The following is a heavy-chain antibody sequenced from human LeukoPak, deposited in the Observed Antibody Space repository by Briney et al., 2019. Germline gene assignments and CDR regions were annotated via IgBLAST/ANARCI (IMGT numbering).Heavy chain of an antibody. J-gene: IGHJ5*02. D-gene: IGHD7-27*01. CDR2: IYYSGST. CDR3: ARAPNWGSYNWFDP. Sequence: SETLSLTCSVSGGSLNNYWWSWIRQHPGKGLEWIGYIYYSGSTYYNPSLKSRVTISVDTSKNQFSLKLSSVTAADTAVCYCARAPNWGSYNWFDPWGQGTLVTVSS. V-gene: IGHV4-59*06. CDR1: GGSLNNYW.